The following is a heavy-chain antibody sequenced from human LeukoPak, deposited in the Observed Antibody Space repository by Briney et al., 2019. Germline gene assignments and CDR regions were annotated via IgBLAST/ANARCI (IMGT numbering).Heavy chain of an antibody. Sequence: PGGSLRLSCGASGFTFSNYWMSWVRQAPGKGLEWVSVISGSGGSPYYADSVKGRFTISRDNSKNTLYLQMNSLRAEDMGVYYCAKGGSVTAPDDAFDIWGQGTMVTVSS. D-gene: IGHD5/OR15-5a*01. CDR3: AKGGSVTAPDDAFDI. J-gene: IGHJ3*02. CDR2: ISGSGGSP. V-gene: IGHV3-23*01. CDR1: GFTFSNYW.